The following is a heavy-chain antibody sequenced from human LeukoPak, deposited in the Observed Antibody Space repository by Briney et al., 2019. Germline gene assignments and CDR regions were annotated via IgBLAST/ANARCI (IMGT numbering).Heavy chain of an antibody. V-gene: IGHV4-39*07. CDR1: GGSISNYY. D-gene: IGHD2-8*01. CDR2: IYYSGST. CDR3: ARASYCTNGVCYMGYYYYYMDV. Sequence: SETLSLTCTVSGGSISNYYWSWIRQPPGKGLEWIGSIYYSGSTYYNPSLKSRVTISVDTSKNQFSLKLSSVTAADTAVYYCARASYCTNGVCYMGYYYYYMDVWGKGTTVTVSS. J-gene: IGHJ6*03.